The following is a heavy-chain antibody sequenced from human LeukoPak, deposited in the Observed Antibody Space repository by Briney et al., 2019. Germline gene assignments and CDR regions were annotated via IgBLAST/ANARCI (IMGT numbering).Heavy chain of an antibody. CDR2: INSDGSTT. D-gene: IGHD5-18*01. J-gene: IGHJ4*02. Sequence: PGGSLRLSCAASGFTFSSYWMHWVRQAPGKGLVWVSRINSDGSTTSYADSVKGRFTISRDNAKNSLYLQMNSLRAEDTAVYYCAREGVDTAMAYDYWGQGTLVTVSS. CDR1: GFTFSSYW. V-gene: IGHV3-74*01. CDR3: AREGVDTAMAYDY.